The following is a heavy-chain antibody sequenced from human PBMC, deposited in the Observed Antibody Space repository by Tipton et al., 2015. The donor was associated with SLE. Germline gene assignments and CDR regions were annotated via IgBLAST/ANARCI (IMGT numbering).Heavy chain of an antibody. CDR1: GGSFSSFY. V-gene: IGHV4-34*01. D-gene: IGHD4-17*01. CDR3: ATRDYGDYTKWFDP. J-gene: IGHJ5*02. Sequence: TLSLTCAVYGGSFSSFYWGWIRQPPGKGLEWIGEINHSGSTSYNPSLKSRVTISVDTSKNQFSLKVSSVTAADTAVYYCATRDYGDYTKWFDPWGQGTLVTV. CDR2: INHSGST.